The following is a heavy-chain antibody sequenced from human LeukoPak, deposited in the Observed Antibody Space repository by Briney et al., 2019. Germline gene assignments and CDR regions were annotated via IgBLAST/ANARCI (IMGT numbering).Heavy chain of an antibody. J-gene: IGHJ4*02. V-gene: IGHV1-69*13. D-gene: IGHD3-10*01. Sequence: SVKVSCKASGGTFSSYAISWVRQAPGQGLEWMGGIIPIFGTASYAQKFQGRVTITADESTSTAYMELSSLRSEDTAVYYCARGPVNGMVRGEKHFDYWGQGTLVTVSS. CDR3: ARGPVNGMVRGEKHFDY. CDR1: GGTFSSYA. CDR2: IIPIFGTA.